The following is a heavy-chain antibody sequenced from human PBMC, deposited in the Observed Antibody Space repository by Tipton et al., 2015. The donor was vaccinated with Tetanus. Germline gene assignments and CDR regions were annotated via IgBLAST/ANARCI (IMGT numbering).Heavy chain of an antibody. D-gene: IGHD3-16*01. CDR3: ASTNIPWGEAAY. V-gene: IGHV3-7*01. CDR1: GFTFTNYW. CDR2: IKEDGSER. Sequence: SLRLSCAASGFTFTNYWLSWVRQAPGRGLEWVANIKEDGSERNYVDSVKGRFTISRDNARNSLYLQMNSLRAEDTAVYYCASTNIPWGEAAYWGQGTLVTVSS. J-gene: IGHJ4*02.